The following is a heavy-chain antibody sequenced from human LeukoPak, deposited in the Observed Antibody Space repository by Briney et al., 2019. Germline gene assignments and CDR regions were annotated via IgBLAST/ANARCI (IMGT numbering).Heavy chain of an antibody. CDR3: ATRTEYDILTGAFDY. D-gene: IGHD3-9*01. V-gene: IGHV4-61*02. CDR2: IYTSGST. Sequence: SQTLSLTCTVSGGSISSGSYYWSWIRQPAGKGLEWIGRIYTSGSTNYNPSLKSRVTISVDTSKNQFSLKLSSVTAADTAVYYCATRTEYDILTGAFDYWGQGTLVTVSS. CDR1: GGSISSGSYY. J-gene: IGHJ4*02.